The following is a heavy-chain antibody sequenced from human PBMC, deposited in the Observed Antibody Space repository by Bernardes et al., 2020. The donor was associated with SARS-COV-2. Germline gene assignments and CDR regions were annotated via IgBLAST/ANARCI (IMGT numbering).Heavy chain of an antibody. CDR2: IGTAGDT. Sequence: GGSLRLSCAASGFTFSSYDMHWVRQATGKGLEWVSAIGTAGDTYYPGSVKGRFTISRENAKNSLYPQMNSLRAGDTAVYYCARAEYSSGYYYYYGMDVWGQGTTVTVSS. D-gene: IGHD6-19*01. V-gene: IGHV3-13*01. CDR1: GFTFSSYD. CDR3: ARAEYSSGYYYYYGMDV. J-gene: IGHJ6*02.